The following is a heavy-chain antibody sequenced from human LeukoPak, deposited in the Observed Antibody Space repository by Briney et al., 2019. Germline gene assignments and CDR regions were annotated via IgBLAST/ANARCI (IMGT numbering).Heavy chain of an antibody. D-gene: IGHD5-24*01. CDR3: ARETRRDGYNWCDY. CDR2: IYSSGST. J-gene: IGHJ4*02. Sequence: PSETLSLTCTVSGGSISYYDWNSIRQPAGKGLEWIGRIYSSGSTNYIPSFKSRVTMSVDPSKNQFSLNLSSVTAADTAVYYCARETRRDGYNWCDYWGQGTLVTVSS. CDR1: GGSISYYD. V-gene: IGHV4-4*07.